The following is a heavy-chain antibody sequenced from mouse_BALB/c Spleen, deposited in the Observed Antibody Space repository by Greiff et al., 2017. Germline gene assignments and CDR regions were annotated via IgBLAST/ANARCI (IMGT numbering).Heavy chain of an antibody. Sequence: QVQLKESGAELVKPGASVKLSCTASGFNIKDTYMHWVKQRPGQGLEWIGWIYPGDGSTKYNEKFKGKATLTADKSSSTAYMQLSSLTSENSAVYFCARGRGAMDYWGQGTSVTVSS. V-gene: IGHV1S56*01. CDR2: IYPGDGST. CDR1: GFNIKDTY. J-gene: IGHJ4*01. CDR3: ARGRGAMDY.